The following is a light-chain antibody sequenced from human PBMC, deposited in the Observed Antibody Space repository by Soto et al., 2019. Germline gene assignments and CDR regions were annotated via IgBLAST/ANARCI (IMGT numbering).Light chain of an antibody. CDR1: ESLGNNY. CDR3: QQYGRLPIT. Sequence: EIVLTQSPGTLSLSPGEGATLSCRSSESLGNNYLAWYKQKPGQSPRLLFSGATSRASGIPDRFSGSGSGTDFTLTIGRVEPEDFGVYFCQQYGRLPITFGQGTKVDIK. J-gene: IGKJ1*01. CDR2: GAT. V-gene: IGKV3-20*01.